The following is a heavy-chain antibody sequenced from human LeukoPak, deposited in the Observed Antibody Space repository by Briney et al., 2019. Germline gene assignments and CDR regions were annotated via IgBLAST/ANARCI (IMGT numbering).Heavy chain of an antibody. Sequence: PGGSLRLSCAASGSTFSSYGMHWVRQAPGKGLEWVAVISHDGSNKYYADSVKGRFTISRDNSKNTLYLQMNSLRAEDTAVYYCSGYNWFDPWGQGTLVTVSS. CDR2: ISHDGSNK. V-gene: IGHV3-30*03. D-gene: IGHD3-22*01. CDR1: GSTFSSYG. J-gene: IGHJ5*02. CDR3: SGYNWFDP.